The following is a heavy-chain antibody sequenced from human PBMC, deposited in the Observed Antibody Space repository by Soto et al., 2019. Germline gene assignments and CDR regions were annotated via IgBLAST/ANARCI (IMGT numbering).Heavy chain of an antibody. Sequence: GESLKISCAASGFTFSSYAMSWVRQAPGKGLEWVSAISGSGGSTYYADSVKGRFTISRDNSKNTLYLQMNSLRAEDTAVYYCAKDIVVVPAAPKRDYYYYGMDVWGQGTTVTVSS. CDR2: ISGSGGST. J-gene: IGHJ6*02. V-gene: IGHV3-23*01. CDR1: GFTFSSYA. CDR3: AKDIVVVPAAPKRDYYYYGMDV. D-gene: IGHD2-2*01.